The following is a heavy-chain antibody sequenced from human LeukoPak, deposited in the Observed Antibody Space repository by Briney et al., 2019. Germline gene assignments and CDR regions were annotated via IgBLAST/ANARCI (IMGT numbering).Heavy chain of an antibody. CDR3: AREGYRSSCFDY. Sequence: ASVKVSCKASGYTFTGYYMHWVRQAPGQGLEWMGWINPNSGGTNYAQKFQGRVTMTRDTSISTACMELSRLRSDDTAVYYCAREGYRSSCFDYWGQGTLVTVSS. J-gene: IGHJ4*02. V-gene: IGHV1-2*02. CDR1: GYTFTGYY. D-gene: IGHD6-13*01. CDR2: INPNSGGT.